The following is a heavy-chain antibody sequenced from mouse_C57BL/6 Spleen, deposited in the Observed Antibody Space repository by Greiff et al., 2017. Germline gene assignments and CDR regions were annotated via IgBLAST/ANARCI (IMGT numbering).Heavy chain of an antibody. Sequence: VQLQQSGPELVKPGASVKISCKASGYTFTDYYMNWVKQSHGKSLEWIGDINPNNGGTSYNQKFKGKATLTVDKSSSTAYMELRSLTSEDSAVYYCARWGYDGYYDAMDYWGQGTSVTVSS. CDR2: INPNNGGT. D-gene: IGHD2-3*01. CDR3: ARWGYDGYYDAMDY. V-gene: IGHV1-26*01. CDR1: GYTFTDYY. J-gene: IGHJ4*01.